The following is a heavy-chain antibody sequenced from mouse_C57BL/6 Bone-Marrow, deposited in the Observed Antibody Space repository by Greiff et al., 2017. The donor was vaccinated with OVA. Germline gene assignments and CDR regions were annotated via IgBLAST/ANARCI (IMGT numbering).Heavy chain of an antibody. CDR2: IYPGSGST. J-gene: IGHJ2*01. CDR3: ARIPHLLGSITTVVEAGNY. D-gene: IGHD1-1*01. CDR1: GYTFTSYW. Sequence: VQLQQSGAELVKPGASVKMSCKASGYTFTSYWITWVKQRPGQGLEWIGDIYPGSGSTNYNEKFKSKATLTVDTSSSTAYMQLSSLTSEDSAVYYCARIPHLLGSITTVVEAGNYWGQGTTLTVSS. V-gene: IGHV1-55*01.